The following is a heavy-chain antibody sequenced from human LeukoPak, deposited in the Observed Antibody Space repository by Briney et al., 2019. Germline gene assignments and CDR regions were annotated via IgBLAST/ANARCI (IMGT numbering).Heavy chain of an antibody. D-gene: IGHD5-18*01. V-gene: IGHV3-7*01. CDR3: TRAYRYSYDY. J-gene: IGHJ4*02. CDR1: GFTFTHYW. Sequence: TGGSLRLSCAASGFTFTHYWMSWVRQAPGKGLEWVANIKQDGSEKYYLDSVKGRFTISRDNAKNSLYLQMNSLRAEDTAVYYCTRAYRYSYDYWGQGTLVTVSS. CDR2: IKQDGSEK.